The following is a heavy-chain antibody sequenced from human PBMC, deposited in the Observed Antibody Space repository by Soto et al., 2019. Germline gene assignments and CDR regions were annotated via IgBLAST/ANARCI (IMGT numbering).Heavy chain of an antibody. CDR3: ANTFHSSGWYGPIDI. D-gene: IGHD6-19*01. J-gene: IGHJ3*02. Sequence: GGSLRLSCASSGLTFDDYAMHWVRQAPGKGLEWVSGISWNSGSIGYADSVKGRFTISRDNAKNSLYLQMNSLRAEDTALYYCANTFHSSGWYGPIDIWGQGTMVTVSS. CDR2: ISWNSGSI. V-gene: IGHV3-9*01. CDR1: GLTFDDYA.